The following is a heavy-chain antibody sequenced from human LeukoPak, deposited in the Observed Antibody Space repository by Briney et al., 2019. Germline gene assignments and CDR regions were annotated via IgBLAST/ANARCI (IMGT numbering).Heavy chain of an antibody. Sequence: SETLSLTCTVSGGSISSYYWSWIRQPPGKGLEWIGYIYYSGSTNYNPSLKSRVTISVDTSKNQFSLKLSSVTAADTAVYYCASAPPPHYYYMDVWGKGTTVTVSS. J-gene: IGHJ6*03. V-gene: IGHV4-59*01. CDR1: GGSISSYY. CDR3: ASAPPPHYYYMDV. CDR2: IYYSGST.